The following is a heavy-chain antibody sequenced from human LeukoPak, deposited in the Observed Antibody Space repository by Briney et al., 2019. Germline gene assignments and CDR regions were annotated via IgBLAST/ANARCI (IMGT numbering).Heavy chain of an antibody. V-gene: IGHV3-13*01. CDR2: IGTAGDT. D-gene: IGHD4-17*01. Sequence: GGSLRLSCAASGFTFSSSDMHRVRQATGKGLEWVSAIGTAGDTYYPGSVKGRFTISRENAKNSLYLQMNSLRAGDTAVYYCARLRSAAFDIWGQGTMVTVSS. J-gene: IGHJ3*02. CDR1: GFTFSSSD. CDR3: ARLRSAAFDI.